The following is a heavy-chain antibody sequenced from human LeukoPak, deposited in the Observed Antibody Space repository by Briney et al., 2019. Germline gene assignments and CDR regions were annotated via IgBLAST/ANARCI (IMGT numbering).Heavy chain of an antibody. CDR1: GGSVSSDSYY. J-gene: IGHJ4*02. CDR2: IYYSGGT. V-gene: IGHV4-61*01. D-gene: IGHD6-19*01. CDR3: ARAAVAGDFFDY. Sequence: SESLSLTCTVSGGSVSSDSYYWTWIRQPPGKGLESIGYIYYSGGTNYNPSLNSRLTISLDTSKNQFSLKVNSVTTADTAVYYWARAAVAGDFFDYWGQGTLVTVSS.